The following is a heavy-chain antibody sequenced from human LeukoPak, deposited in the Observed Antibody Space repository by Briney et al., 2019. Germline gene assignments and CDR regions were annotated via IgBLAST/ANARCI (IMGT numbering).Heavy chain of an antibody. Sequence: GASVKVSCKASGYTFTSYGISWVRQAPGQGLEWMGWISAYNGNTNYAQKLQGRVTMTTDTSTSTAYMELRSLRSDDTAVYYCARVQEYSSSWYLSNWFDPWGQGTLVTVSS. V-gene: IGHV1-18*01. J-gene: IGHJ5*02. CDR2: ISAYNGNT. CDR3: ARVQEYSSSWYLSNWFDP. CDR1: GYTFTSYG. D-gene: IGHD6-13*01.